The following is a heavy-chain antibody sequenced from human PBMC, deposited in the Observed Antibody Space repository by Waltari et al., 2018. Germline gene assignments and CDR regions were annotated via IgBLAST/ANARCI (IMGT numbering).Heavy chain of an antibody. J-gene: IGHJ1*01. CDR1: GGSISTNYN. D-gene: IGHD4-17*01. Sequence: QLQLQESGPGLVKPSETLSLTCTVSGGSISTNYNWGWIRQPPGKGLEWMGNMQYRGSTFYTPSLKSRVTISLDTSKNQFSLNLSSVSAADTAVYFCGRIAFGDDGGYFQHWGQGTLVTVSS. V-gene: IGHV4-39*01. CDR3: GRIAFGDDGGYFQH. CDR2: MQYRGST.